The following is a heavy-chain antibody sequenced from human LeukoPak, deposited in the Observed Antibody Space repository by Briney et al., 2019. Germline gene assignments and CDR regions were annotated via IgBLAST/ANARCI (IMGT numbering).Heavy chain of an antibody. CDR2: IEQDGSEK. V-gene: IGHV3-7*01. J-gene: IGHJ4*02. CDR3: ARLGWEVLTNYFDY. Sequence: GGSLRLSCAASGFTFSTYWMSWIRQAPGKGLEWVANIEQDGSEKYYVDSVKGRFTISRDNARNSLYLQMNSLRAEDTAVYFCARLGWEVLTNYFDYWGQGILVTVSS. D-gene: IGHD1-26*01. CDR1: GFTFSTYW.